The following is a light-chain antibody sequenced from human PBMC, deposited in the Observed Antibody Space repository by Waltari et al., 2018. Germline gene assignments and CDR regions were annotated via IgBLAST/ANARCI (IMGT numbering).Light chain of an antibody. V-gene: IGLV1-44*01. CDR3: LEWNNMPNGPV. J-gene: IGLJ3*02. CDR2: DND. CDR1: ASDIGSHV. Sequence: QSAPTQPPSVSQTPGQRVTISCSGGASDIGSHVVHWYRQVPGAAPELIIFDNDQRPSGAPDRISASKSGNSAVLAIIVLQSEDAGDYFCLEWNNMPNGPVFGGGTKLTVL.